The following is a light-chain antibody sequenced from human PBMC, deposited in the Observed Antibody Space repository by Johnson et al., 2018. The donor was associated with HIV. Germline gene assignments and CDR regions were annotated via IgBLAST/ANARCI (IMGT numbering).Light chain of an antibody. CDR3: AKGSGSLN. CDR2: ENN. CDR1: TSNIGNNY. J-gene: IGLJ1*01. V-gene: IGLV1-51*02. Sequence: QSVLTQPPSVSAAPGQKVTISCSGGTSNIGNNYVSWYQHLPGTAPKLLIYENNKRPSGIPDRFSGAKSGTSATLAITGLQTGDEGDYYCAKGSGSLNFGTGTTVTVL.